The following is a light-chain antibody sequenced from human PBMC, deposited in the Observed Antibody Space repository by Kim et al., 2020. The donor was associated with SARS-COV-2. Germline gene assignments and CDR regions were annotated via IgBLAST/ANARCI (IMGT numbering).Light chain of an antibody. J-gene: IGKJ2*01. Sequence: SASGGDRGTISCRASKDISNFLAWFQQKPGKVPTRLIYAASRVQSGVPSRCSGSGCGTGFTLTISSLQPEDFATYYCLQHESFPYTLGQGTKLEI. CDR1: KDISNF. CDR2: AAS. CDR3: LQHESFPYT. V-gene: IGKV1-17*03.